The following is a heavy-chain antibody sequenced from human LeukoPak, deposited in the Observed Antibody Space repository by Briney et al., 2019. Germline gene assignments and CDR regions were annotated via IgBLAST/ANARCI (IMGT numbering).Heavy chain of an antibody. J-gene: IGHJ4*02. V-gene: IGHV4-61*01. Sequence: SETLSLTRTVSGGSVSSGSYYWSWIRQPPGKGLEWIGYMYYSGSTNYNPSLKSRVTISVDTSKNQFSLKLSSVTAADTAVYYCARVPERHYYDSSGFRLYYFDYWGQGTLVTVSS. CDR2: MYYSGST. CDR3: ARVPERHYYDSSGFRLYYFDY. D-gene: IGHD3-22*01. CDR1: GGSVSSGSYY.